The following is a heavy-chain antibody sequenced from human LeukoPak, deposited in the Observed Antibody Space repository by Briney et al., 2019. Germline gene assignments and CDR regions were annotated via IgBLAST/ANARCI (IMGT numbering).Heavy chain of an antibody. CDR2: IYSGGST. Sequence: GGSLRLSCAASGFTVSSNYMSWVRQAPGKGLEWVSVIYSGGSTYYADSVKGRFTISRDNSKNTLYLQMNSLRAEDTAVYYCATEWLPGSYYYYGMDVWGQGTTVTVSS. CDR3: ATEWLPGSYYYYGMDV. CDR1: GFTVSSNY. J-gene: IGHJ6*02. V-gene: IGHV3-53*01. D-gene: IGHD5-12*01.